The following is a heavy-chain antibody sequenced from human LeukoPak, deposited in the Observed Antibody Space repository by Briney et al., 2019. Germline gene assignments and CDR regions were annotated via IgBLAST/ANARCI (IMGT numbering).Heavy chain of an antibody. CDR3: ARGYYDFWSGYLPFDY. CDR2: IYPGDSDT. J-gene: IGHJ4*02. Sequence: GESLKISCKGSGYSFTSYWIGWVRQMPGKGLEWMGIIYPGDSDTRYSPSFQGQVTISADKSISTAYLQWSSLKASDTAMYYCARGYYDFWSGYLPFDYWGQGTLVTVSS. V-gene: IGHV5-51*01. CDR1: GYSFTSYW. D-gene: IGHD3-3*01.